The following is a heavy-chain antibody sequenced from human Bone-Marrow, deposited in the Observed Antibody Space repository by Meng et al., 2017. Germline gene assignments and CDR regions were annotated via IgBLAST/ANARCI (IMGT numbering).Heavy chain of an antibody. J-gene: IGHJ6*02. CDR3: AREGRPAAAQFPYYYGMDV. Sequence: GGSLRLSCGASGFSFSDYYMSWIRQSPGKGLEWVSYISSSGSTTNHADSVKGRFTISRDNAKNSLYLQMNSLRADDTAMYYCAREGRPAAAQFPYYYGMDVWGQGTTVTVSS. CDR1: GFSFSDYY. V-gene: IGHV3-11*04. CDR2: ISSSGSTT. D-gene: IGHD2-2*01.